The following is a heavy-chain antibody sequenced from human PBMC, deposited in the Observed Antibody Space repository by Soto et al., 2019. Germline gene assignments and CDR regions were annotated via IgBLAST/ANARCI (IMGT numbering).Heavy chain of an antibody. CDR2: IYYSGST. D-gene: IGHD4-17*01. V-gene: IGHV4-59*01. CDR1: GGSISSYY. Sequence: TLSLTCTVSGGSISSYYLSWIRQPPGKGLEWIGYIYYSGSTNYNPSLKSRVTISVDTSKNQFSLKLSSVTAADTAVYYCARERRPSYGDHSPFDYWGQGTLVTVSS. CDR3: ARERRPSYGDHSPFDY. J-gene: IGHJ4*02.